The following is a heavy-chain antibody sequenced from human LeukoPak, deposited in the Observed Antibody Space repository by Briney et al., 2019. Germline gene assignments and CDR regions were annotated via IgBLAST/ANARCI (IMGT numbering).Heavy chain of an antibody. V-gene: IGHV4-59*01. Sequence: SETLSLTCTVSGGSISSYYWSWIRQPPGKGLEWIGYIYYSGSTNYNPSLKSRVTISVDTSKNQFSLKLSSVTAADTAVYYCARGQGVGWDNNWFDPWGQGTLVTVSS. D-gene: IGHD3-10*01. CDR3: ARGQGVGWDNNWFDP. CDR2: IYYSGST. CDR1: GGSISSYY. J-gene: IGHJ5*02.